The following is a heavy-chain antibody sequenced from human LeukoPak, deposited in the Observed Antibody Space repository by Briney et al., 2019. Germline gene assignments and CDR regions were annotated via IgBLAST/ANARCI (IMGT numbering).Heavy chain of an antibody. Sequence: PGGSLRLSCAASGFTFSSYGMHWVRQAPGKGLEWVAFIRYDGSNKYYADSVKGRFTISRDNSKNTLYLQMNSLRAEDTAVYYCAKAYYYDSSGYYSGTVDYWGQGTLVTVSS. V-gene: IGHV3-30*02. CDR1: GFTFSSYG. D-gene: IGHD3-22*01. J-gene: IGHJ4*02. CDR3: AKAYYYDSSGYYSGTVDY. CDR2: IRYDGSNK.